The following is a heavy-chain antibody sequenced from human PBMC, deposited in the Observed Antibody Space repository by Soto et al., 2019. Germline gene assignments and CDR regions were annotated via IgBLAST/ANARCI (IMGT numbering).Heavy chain of an antibody. Sequence: PGGSLRLSCAASGFTFSDYWMTWVRHVLGKGLEWISTIGNDGSNIYYADSVKGRFTITRDNAKNSLYLEMNSLRDEDTAVFYCASHYDMWSGYLSPVDYWGQGTLVTVSS. CDR2: IGNDGSNI. CDR3: ASHYDMWSGYLSPVDY. D-gene: IGHD3-3*01. J-gene: IGHJ4*02. V-gene: IGHV3-7*05. CDR1: GFTFSDYW.